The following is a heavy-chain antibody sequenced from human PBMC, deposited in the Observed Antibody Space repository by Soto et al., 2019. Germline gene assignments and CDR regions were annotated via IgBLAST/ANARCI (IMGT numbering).Heavy chain of an antibody. CDR2: INHSGST. Sequence: QVQLQQWGAGLLKPSETLSLTCAVYGGSFRGYYWSWIRQPPGKGLEWIGEINHSGSTNYNPSLKSRVTISVDTSKNQFSLKLSSVTAADTAVYYCARKTGPRIAAAGTRFDIWGQGTMVTVSS. J-gene: IGHJ3*02. CDR3: ARKTGPRIAAAGTRFDI. V-gene: IGHV4-34*01. D-gene: IGHD6-13*01. CDR1: GGSFRGYY.